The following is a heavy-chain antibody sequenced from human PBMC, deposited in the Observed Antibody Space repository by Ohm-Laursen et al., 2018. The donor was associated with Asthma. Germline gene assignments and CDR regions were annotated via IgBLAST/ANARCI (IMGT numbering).Heavy chain of an antibody. V-gene: IGHV4-34*01. CDR1: GGSFSGYY. Sequence: GTLSLTCAVYGGSFSGYYWSWIRQPPGKGLEWIGEINHSGSTNYNPSLKSRVTISVDTSKNQFSLKLSSVTAADTAVYYCARGYYDILTGYYTLYYYYGMDVWGQGTTVTVSS. J-gene: IGHJ6*02. D-gene: IGHD3-9*01. CDR3: ARGYYDILTGYYTLYYYYGMDV. CDR2: INHSGST.